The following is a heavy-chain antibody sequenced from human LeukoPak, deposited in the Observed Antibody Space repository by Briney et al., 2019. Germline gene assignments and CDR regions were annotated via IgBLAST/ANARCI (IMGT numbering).Heavy chain of an antibody. V-gene: IGHV1-2*02. CDR3: ARRQWLRSQNNYYYYYYMDV. Sequence: ASVKVSCKASGYSFTGYYMHWVRQAPGQGLEWMGWINPNSGGTNYAQKFQGRVTMTRDTSISTAYMELSRLRSDDTAVYYCARRQWLRSQNNYYYYYYMDVWGKGTTVTVSS. D-gene: IGHD5-12*01. J-gene: IGHJ6*03. CDR2: INPNSGGT. CDR1: GYSFTGYY.